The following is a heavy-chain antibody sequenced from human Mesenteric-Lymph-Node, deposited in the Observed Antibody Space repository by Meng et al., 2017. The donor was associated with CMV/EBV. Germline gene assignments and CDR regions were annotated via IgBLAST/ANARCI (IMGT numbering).Heavy chain of an antibody. CDR1: GYTFTGYY. CDR2: ISAYNGNT. V-gene: IGHV1-18*04. CDR3: ARGQKGPDGKIYYYYAMDV. J-gene: IGHJ6*02. Sequence: ASVKVSCKASGYTFTGYYMHWVRQAPGQGLEWMGWISAYNGNTNYAQKLQGRVTMTTDTSTSTAYMELTSLRSDDTAVYYCARGQKGPDGKIYYYYAMDVWGQGTTVTVSS. D-gene: IGHD6-13*01.